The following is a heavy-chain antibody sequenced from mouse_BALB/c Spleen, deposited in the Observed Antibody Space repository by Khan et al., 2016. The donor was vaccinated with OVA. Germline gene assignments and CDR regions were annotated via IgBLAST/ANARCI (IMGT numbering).Heavy chain of an antibody. Sequence: EVQLQQSGPELVSPGASVKVSCKASGYSFTDYNIYWVKQGHGKSLEWIGYLDPYNGGTSYHQKFKGKATLTVDKSSSTAFMHLNRLTAEDSAVYHCALIYYYGTGFDYWGQGTTLTVSS. CDR3: ALIYYYGTGFDY. CDR1: GYSFTDYN. CDR2: LDPYNGGT. J-gene: IGHJ2*01. D-gene: IGHD1-1*01. V-gene: IGHV1S135*01.